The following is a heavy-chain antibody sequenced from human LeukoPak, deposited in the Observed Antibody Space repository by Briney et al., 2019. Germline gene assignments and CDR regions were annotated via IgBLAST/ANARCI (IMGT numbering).Heavy chain of an antibody. CDR1: GGSFSGYY. CDR3: ASNPGYSSSWYGY. J-gene: IGHJ4*02. V-gene: IGHV4-34*01. CDR2: INHSGST. Sequence: NSSETLSLTCAVYGGSFSGYYWSWIRQPPGKGLEWIGEINHSGSTNYNPSLKSRVTISVDTSKNQFSLKLSSVTAADTAVYYCASNPGYSSSWYGYWGQGTLVTV. D-gene: IGHD6-13*01.